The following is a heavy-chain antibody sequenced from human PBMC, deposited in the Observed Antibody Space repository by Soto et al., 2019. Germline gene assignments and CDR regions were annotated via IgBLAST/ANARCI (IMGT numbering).Heavy chain of an antibody. Sequence: SETLSLTCTVSGDSISSATHYWNWIRQHPGKGLEWIGYVSSSGNSYYSPSLKSRVFMSVDTSKNQFSLKLSSVTAADTAVYYCARDPLGGKDGGYYYGASDIWGQGTMVTVSS. CDR1: GDSISSATHY. CDR2: VSSSGNS. CDR3: ARDPLGGKDGGYYYGASDI. D-gene: IGHD3-22*01. J-gene: IGHJ3*02. V-gene: IGHV4-31*03.